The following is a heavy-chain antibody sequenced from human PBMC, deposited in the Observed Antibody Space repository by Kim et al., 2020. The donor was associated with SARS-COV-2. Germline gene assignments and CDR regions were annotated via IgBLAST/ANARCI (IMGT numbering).Heavy chain of an antibody. CDR3: ARDGEYCTNGVCSGDIVVVVAATLDR. CDR1: GYTFTGYY. V-gene: IGHV1-2*02. Sequence: ASVKVSCKASGYTFTGYYMHWVRQAPGQGLEWMGWINPNSGGTNYAQKFQGRVTMTRDTSISTAYMELSRLRSDDTAVYYCARDGEYCTNGVCSGDIVVVVAATLDRWGQGTLVTVSS. J-gene: IGHJ5*02. D-gene: IGHD2-15*01. CDR2: INPNSGGT.